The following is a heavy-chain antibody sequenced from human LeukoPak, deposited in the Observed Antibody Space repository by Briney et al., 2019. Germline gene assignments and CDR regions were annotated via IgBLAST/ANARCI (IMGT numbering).Heavy chain of an antibody. CDR2: ISYDGSNK. D-gene: IGHD1-26*01. Sequence: GRSLRLSCAASGFTFSSYGMHWVRQAPGKGLEWVAVISYDGSNKYYADSVKGRFTISRDNSKNTLYLQMNSLRAEDTAVYYCAKEHQGVGAYYYYYGVDVWGQGTTVTVSS. CDR3: AKEHQGVGAYYYYYGVDV. J-gene: IGHJ6*02. V-gene: IGHV3-30*18. CDR1: GFTFSSYG.